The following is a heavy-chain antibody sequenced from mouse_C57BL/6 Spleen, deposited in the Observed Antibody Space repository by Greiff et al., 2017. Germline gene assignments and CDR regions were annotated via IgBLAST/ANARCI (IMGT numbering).Heavy chain of an antibody. D-gene: IGHD1-1*01. CDR2: IYPRSGNT. CDR3: ARDITTGVAHFDY. V-gene: IGHV1-81*01. Sequence: VQLQQSGAELARPGASVKLSCKASGYTFTSYGISWVKQRTGQGLEWIGGIYPRSGNTYYNEKFKGKATLTADKSSSTAYMELRSLTSEDSAVYFCARDITTGVAHFDYWGQGATLTVSS. CDR1: GYTFTSYG. J-gene: IGHJ2*01.